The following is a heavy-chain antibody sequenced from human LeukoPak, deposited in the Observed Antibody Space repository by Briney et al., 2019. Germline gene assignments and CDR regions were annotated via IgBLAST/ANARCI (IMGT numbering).Heavy chain of an antibody. CDR2: IGSRSTSI. Sequence: PGGSLRLSCAASGFSFISHSMNWVRQAPGKGLEWVSSIGSRSTSIYYTDSVKGRFTISRDNAKNSLYLQMNSLRGEDTAVYYCAKSDLSSWGNPKSYYYYYMDVWGKGTTVTVSS. J-gene: IGHJ6*03. CDR1: GFSFISHS. D-gene: IGHD6-13*01. CDR3: AKSDLSSWGNPKSYYYYYMDV. V-gene: IGHV3-21*04.